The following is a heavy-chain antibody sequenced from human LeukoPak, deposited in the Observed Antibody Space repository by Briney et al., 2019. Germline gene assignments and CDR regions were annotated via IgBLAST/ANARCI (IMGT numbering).Heavy chain of an antibody. Sequence: PSETLSLTCTVSGGSINNYYWGWIRQPAGKGLEWIGRIYTSGSTNYNPSLKSRVTMSVDTSKTQFSLKLTAVTAADTAVYYCARESVQRNISGWPYYYYYYGMDVWGQGTTVTVSS. CDR1: GGSINNYY. CDR3: ARESVQRNISGWPYYYYYYGMDV. V-gene: IGHV4-4*07. D-gene: IGHD6-19*01. J-gene: IGHJ6*02. CDR2: IYTSGST.